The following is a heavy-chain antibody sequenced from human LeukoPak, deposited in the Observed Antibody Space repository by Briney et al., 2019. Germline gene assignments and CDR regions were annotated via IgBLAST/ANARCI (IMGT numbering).Heavy chain of an antibody. CDR2: IQYDGSIK. CDR1: GFTFSSHG. Sequence: GGSLRLSCAASGFTFSSHGMHWVRQAPGKGLEWVTFIQYDGSIKFYADSVKGRFTISRDNSKNTLYLQMNSLRAEDTAVYYCASTGLLGLDYWGQGTLVTVSS. J-gene: IGHJ4*02. D-gene: IGHD2-15*01. V-gene: IGHV3-30*02. CDR3: ASTGLLGLDY.